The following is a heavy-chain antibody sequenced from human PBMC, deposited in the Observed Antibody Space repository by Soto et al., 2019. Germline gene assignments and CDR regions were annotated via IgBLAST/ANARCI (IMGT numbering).Heavy chain of an antibody. D-gene: IGHD3-22*01. Sequence: QVQLVQSGAEVKKPGSSVKVSCKASGGTFSSYAISWVRQAPGQGLEWMGGIIPIYGTANYAQKFQGRVTITAEESTSTAYMELSSLRSEDTAVYYCARGGRYYDWSGQSTRCYYYGMDVWGQETTVTASS. V-gene: IGHV1-69*01. CDR1: GGTFSSYA. CDR2: IIPIYGTA. J-gene: IGHJ6*02. CDR3: ARGGRYYDWSGQSTRCYYYGMDV.